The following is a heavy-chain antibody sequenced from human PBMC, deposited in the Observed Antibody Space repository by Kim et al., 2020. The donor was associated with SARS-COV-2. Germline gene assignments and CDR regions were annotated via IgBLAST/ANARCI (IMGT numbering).Heavy chain of an antibody. Sequence: GGSLRLSCAASGFTFSSYGMYWVRQAPGKGLEWVAVISYDGSNKYYADSVKGRFTISRDNSKNTLYLQMNSLRAEDTAVYYCAKENVEGYDSYYYYYYGMDVWGQGTTVTVSS. CDR1: GFTFSSYG. V-gene: IGHV3-30*18. D-gene: IGHD3-22*01. CDR3: AKENVEGYDSYYYYYYGMDV. J-gene: IGHJ6*02. CDR2: ISYDGSNK.